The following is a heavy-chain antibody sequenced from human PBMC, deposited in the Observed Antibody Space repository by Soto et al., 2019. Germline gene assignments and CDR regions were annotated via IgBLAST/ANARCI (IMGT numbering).Heavy chain of an antibody. CDR3: AYLALSYDSSGYLDY. CDR2: ISYDGSNK. D-gene: IGHD3-22*01. J-gene: IGHJ4*02. CDR1: GFTFSSYG. Sequence: SLRLSCAASGFTFSSYGMHWVRQAPGKGLEWVAVISYDGSNKYYADSVKGRFTISRDNSKNTLYLQMNSLRAEDTAVYYCAYLALSYDSSGYLDYWGQGTLVTVSS. V-gene: IGHV3-30*03.